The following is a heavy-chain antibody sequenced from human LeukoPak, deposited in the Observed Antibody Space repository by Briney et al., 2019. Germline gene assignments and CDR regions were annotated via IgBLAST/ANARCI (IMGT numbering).Heavy chain of an antibody. CDR3: ARDKASVGYGYGYTPFDY. J-gene: IGHJ4*02. D-gene: IGHD5-18*01. CDR2: ISSSSSYI. CDR1: GFTFSSYS. Sequence: GGSLRLSCAASGFTFSSYSMNWVRQAPGKGLEWVSSISSSSSYIYYADSVKGRFTISRDNAKNSLYLQMNSLRAEDTAVYYCARDKASVGYGYGYTPFDYWGQGTLVTVSS. V-gene: IGHV3-21*01.